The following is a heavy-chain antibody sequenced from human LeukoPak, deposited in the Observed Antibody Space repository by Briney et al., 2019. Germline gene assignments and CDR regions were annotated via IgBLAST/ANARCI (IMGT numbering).Heavy chain of an antibody. CDR2: IYYSGTT. CDR3: ARGEAARPGRYSSSWYYWFDP. J-gene: IGHJ5*02. CDR1: GGSISSHY. Sequence: SETLSLTCTVSGGSISSHYWSWIRQPPGKGLEWIGYIYYSGTTNYNPSLKSRVTISVDTSKNQFSLKLSSVTAADTAVYYCARGEAARPGRYSSSWYYWFDPWGQGTLVTVSS. D-gene: IGHD6-13*01. V-gene: IGHV4-59*11.